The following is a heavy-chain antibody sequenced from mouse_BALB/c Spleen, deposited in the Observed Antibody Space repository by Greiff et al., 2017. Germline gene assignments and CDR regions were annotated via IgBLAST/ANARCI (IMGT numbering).Heavy chain of an antibody. D-gene: IGHD2-2*01. Sequence: VHVKQSGAELVKPGASVKLSCTASGFNIKDTYMHWVKQRPEQGLEWIGRIDPANGNTKYDPKFQGKATITADTSSNTAYLQLSSLTSEDTAVYYCARKGGYDERVYAMDYWGQGTSVTVSS. CDR3: ARKGGYDERVYAMDY. J-gene: IGHJ4*01. CDR1: GFNIKDTY. CDR2: IDPANGNT. V-gene: IGHV14-3*02.